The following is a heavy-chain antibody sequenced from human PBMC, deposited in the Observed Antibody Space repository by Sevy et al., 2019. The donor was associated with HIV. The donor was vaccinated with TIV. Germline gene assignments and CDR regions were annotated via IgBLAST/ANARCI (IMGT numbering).Heavy chain of an antibody. CDR1: GGSVNSGVSY. CDR3: ATNQGYPGDWFDP. V-gene: IGHV4-61*03. D-gene: IGHD1-1*01. CDR2: IYKGVST. Sequence: SETLSLTYSVSGGSVNSGVSYWSWIRQSPGKGLEWIAYIYKGVSTNYNPSLKSRVTISVDTSKNHFSLKLSSVTAAYTAVYYCATNQGYPGDWFDPWGQGTPVTVSS. J-gene: IGHJ5*02.